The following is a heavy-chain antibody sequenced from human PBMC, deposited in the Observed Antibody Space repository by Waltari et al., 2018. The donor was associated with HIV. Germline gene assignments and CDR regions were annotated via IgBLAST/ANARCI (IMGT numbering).Heavy chain of an antibody. D-gene: IGHD7-27*01. Sequence: LQLHESGSGVLKASETLTLTGTSAGCHLGDRCTYVAVFRQTPGKGLEWIGSFFYGGSSSYGGRASYLPSLKSRLSISVDTSRNQLSLKLRSVNATDTAVYFCARPPQTGDLGDYWGRGTLVTVS. CDR2: FFYGGSSSYGGRA. CDR3: ARPPQTGDLGDY. J-gene: IGHJ4*02. V-gene: IGHV4-39*01. CDR1: GCHLGDRCTY.